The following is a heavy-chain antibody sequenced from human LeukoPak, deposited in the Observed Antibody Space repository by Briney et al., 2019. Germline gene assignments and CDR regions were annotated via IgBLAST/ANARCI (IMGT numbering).Heavy chain of an antibody. D-gene: IGHD3-16*01. CDR3: ARDYVFWGNNWFDP. Sequence: GGSLRLSCAASGFTFSSDGMHWVRQAPGKGLEWVAVIWYDGSNKYYADSVKGRFTISRDNSKNTLYLQMNSLRAEDTAVYYCARDYVFWGNNWFDPLGQGTLVTVSS. CDR2: IWYDGSNK. V-gene: IGHV3-33*01. J-gene: IGHJ5*02. CDR1: GFTFSSDG.